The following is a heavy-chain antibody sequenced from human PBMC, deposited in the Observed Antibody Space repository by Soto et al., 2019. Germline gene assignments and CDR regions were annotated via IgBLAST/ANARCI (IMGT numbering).Heavy chain of an antibody. Sequence: QVQLVESGGGVVQPGRSLRLSCAASGFTFSSCGMHWVRQAPGEGLEWVALISYDGSGKYYADSVKGRFTISRDNSKNTVYLQMISLRAEDAAVYYCAKDRSLSWTFDYWGQGALVTVSS. CDR1: GFTFSSCG. CDR2: ISYDGSGK. D-gene: IGHD6-13*01. CDR3: AKDRSLSWTFDY. J-gene: IGHJ4*02. V-gene: IGHV3-30*18.